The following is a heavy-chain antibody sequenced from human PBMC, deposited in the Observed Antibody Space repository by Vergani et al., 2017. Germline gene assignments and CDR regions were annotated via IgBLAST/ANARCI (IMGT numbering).Heavy chain of an antibody. CDR1: GGSFSGYY. CDR3: ARASLRALVGYYYYMDV. D-gene: IGHD3-16*02. V-gene: IGHV4-34*01. CDR2: INHSGST. Sequence: QVQLQQWGAGLSKPSETLSLTCAVYGGSFSGYYWSWIRQPPGKGLDWIGEINHSGSTNYNPSLKSRVTISVDTSKNQFSLKLSSVTAADTAVYYCARASLRALVGYYYYMDVWGKGKTVVVSS. J-gene: IGHJ6*03.